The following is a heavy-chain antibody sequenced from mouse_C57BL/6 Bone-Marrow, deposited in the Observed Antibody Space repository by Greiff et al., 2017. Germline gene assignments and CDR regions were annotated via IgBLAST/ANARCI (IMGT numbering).Heavy chain of an antibody. J-gene: IGHJ3*01. D-gene: IGHD2-2*01. V-gene: IGHV1-62-2*01. CDR2: FYPGSGSI. CDR3: ARHENDGTMVRAWFAY. Sequence: QVQLKESGAELVKPGASVKLSCTASGYTFTEYTIHWVKQRSGQGLEWIGWFYPGSGSIKYNEKFKDKVTLTADKSSSTVYMELRRLTSEDSAVYFCARHENDGTMVRAWFAYWGQGTLVTVSA. CDR1: GYTFTEYT.